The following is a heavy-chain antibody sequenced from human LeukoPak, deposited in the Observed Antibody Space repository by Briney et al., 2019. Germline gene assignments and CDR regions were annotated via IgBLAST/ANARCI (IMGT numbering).Heavy chain of an antibody. V-gene: IGHV3-66*01. D-gene: IGHD3-3*01. J-gene: IGHJ6*02. Sequence: PGGSLRLSCAASGFTVRSNYMNWVRQAPGKGLEWVAVVYSGDITYYADSVKGRFTISRDNSKNTLYLQMNSLRAEDTAVYYCARDFLDYYGMDVWGQGTTVTVSS. CDR2: VYSGDIT. CDR3: ARDFLDYYGMDV. CDR1: GFTVRSNY.